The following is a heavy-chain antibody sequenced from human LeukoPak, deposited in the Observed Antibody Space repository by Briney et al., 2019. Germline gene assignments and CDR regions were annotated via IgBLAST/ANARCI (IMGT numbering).Heavy chain of an antibody. CDR3: ARDAYTAAGMDV. CDR2: IYYSGST. J-gene: IGHJ6*02. Sequence: SETLSLTCTVSGGSISSGGYYWSWIRQHPGKGLEWIGYIYYSGSTYYNPSLESRVTISVDTSKNQFSLKLSSVTAADTAVYYCARDAYTAAGMDVWGQGTTVTVSS. D-gene: IGHD5-18*01. CDR1: GGSISSGGYY. V-gene: IGHV4-31*03.